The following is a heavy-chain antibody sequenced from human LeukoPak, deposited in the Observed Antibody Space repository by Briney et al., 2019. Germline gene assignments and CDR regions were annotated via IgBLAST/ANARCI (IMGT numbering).Heavy chain of an antibody. CDR3: AKEGEYSSNADAFDI. Sequence: GGSLRLSCAASGFTFSGYGMHWVRQAPGKGLEWVAFIRYDGSNKYYADSVKGRFTISRDNSKNTLCLQMNSLIAEDTAVYYCAKEGEYSSNADAFDIWGQGTMVTVSS. CDR2: IRYDGSNK. CDR1: GFTFSGYG. D-gene: IGHD6-6*01. J-gene: IGHJ3*02. V-gene: IGHV3-30*02.